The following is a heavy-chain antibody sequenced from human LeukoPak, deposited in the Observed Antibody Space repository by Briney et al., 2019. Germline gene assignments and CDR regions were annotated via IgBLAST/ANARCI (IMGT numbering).Heavy chain of an antibody. Sequence: PGGSLRLSCAASGFTFSSYSMNWVRQAPGKGLEWVSSISSSSSYIYYADSVKGRFTISRDNAKNSLYLQMNSLRAEDTAVYYCATAPGGYCSSTSCYLGPPGDYYGMDVWGQGTTVTVSS. CDR2: ISSSSSYI. V-gene: IGHV3-21*01. J-gene: IGHJ6*02. CDR1: GFTFSSYS. CDR3: ATAPGGYCSSTSCYLGPPGDYYGMDV. D-gene: IGHD2-2*01.